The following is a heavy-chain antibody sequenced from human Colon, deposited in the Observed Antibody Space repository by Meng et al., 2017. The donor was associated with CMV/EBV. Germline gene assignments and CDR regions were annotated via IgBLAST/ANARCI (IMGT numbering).Heavy chain of an antibody. CDR1: VYTFTSYY. V-gene: IGHV1-46*01. J-gene: IGHJ6*02. Sequence: ASVTVSCKASVYTFTSYYMHWLRQAPGQRLEWMGIINPSGGSTSYAQQFQGRVTITRDTSTSTVYMELSSLSSEYPAVYYCARDRETNYYYYGIDVWGQGTTVTVSS. CDR2: INPSGGST. D-gene: IGHD1-26*01. CDR3: ARDRETNYYYYGIDV.